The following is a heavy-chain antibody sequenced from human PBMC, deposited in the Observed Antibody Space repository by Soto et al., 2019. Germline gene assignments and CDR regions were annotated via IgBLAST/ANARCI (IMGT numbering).Heavy chain of an antibody. CDR3: AKAPSYYYDSSGYY. CDR1: AFTFSSYA. CDR2: ISGSGGST. J-gene: IGHJ4*02. V-gene: IGHV3-23*01. Sequence: GSLLRSCSASAFTFSSYAMSWVRQAAGKGLEWVSAISGSGGSTYYAHSVKGRFTISRDNSKNTLYLQMKSLRADDTAVYYCAKAPSYYYDSSGYYWGQGTLVTVYS. D-gene: IGHD3-22*01.